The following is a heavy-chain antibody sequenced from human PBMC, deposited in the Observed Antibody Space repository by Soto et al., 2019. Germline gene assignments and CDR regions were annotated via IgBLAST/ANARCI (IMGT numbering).Heavy chain of an antibody. V-gene: IGHV1-18*01. D-gene: IGHD3-10*01. CDR3: ARGVGSGTYYNRYNWFDP. Sequence: QVQLVQSGAEVKKPGASVKVTCKASGYTFINYGSSWVRQAPGQGLEWMGWINTYSGNTNHAQKLQGRVTMTTDTSTSTSYMELRSLRSDDTAVYYCARGVGSGTYYNRYNWFDPWGQGTLVTVSS. CDR1: GYTFINYG. CDR2: INTYSGNT. J-gene: IGHJ5*02.